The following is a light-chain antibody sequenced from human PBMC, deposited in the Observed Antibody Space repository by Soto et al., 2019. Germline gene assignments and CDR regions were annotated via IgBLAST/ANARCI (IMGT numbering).Light chain of an antibody. CDR3: QQYGSSPQT. CDR1: QSISNSY. CDR2: GAS. V-gene: IGKV3-20*01. J-gene: IGKJ1*01. Sequence: EIVLTQSPGTLSLSPGERATLSCRASQSISNSYLAWYQQKPCQAPRLLIYGASSRATGIPDRFSGSGSGKDLPLTVSSLGPEDFAVYYCQQYGSSPQTFGQGTKVEIK.